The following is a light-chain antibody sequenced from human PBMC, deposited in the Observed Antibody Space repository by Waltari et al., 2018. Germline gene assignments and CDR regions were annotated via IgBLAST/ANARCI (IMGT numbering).Light chain of an antibody. J-gene: IGLJ2*01. CDR1: SLRSYY. V-gene: IGLV3-19*01. CDR2: GKN. Sequence: SSDLTQDPAVSVALGQTVRITCQGDSLRSYYASWFQQKPGQAPIPVIYGKNERPSGIPDRFSGSNSGDTASLTITGTQAEDEADYYCNSRDSSGNHVVFGGGTKLTVL. CDR3: NSRDSSGNHVV.